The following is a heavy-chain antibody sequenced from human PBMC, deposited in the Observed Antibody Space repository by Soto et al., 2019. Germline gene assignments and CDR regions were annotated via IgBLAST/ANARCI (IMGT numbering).Heavy chain of an antibody. CDR3: ARGKITMVRGVMQYKWFDP. CDR2: INHSGST. CDR1: GGSFSGYY. D-gene: IGHD3-10*01. J-gene: IGHJ5*02. V-gene: IGHV4-34*01. Sequence: AVYGGSFSGYYWSWIRQPPGKVLEWIGEINHSGSTNYNPSLKSRVTISVDTSKNQFSLKLSSVTAADTAVYYCARGKITMVRGVMQYKWFDPCGQGTLVTVSS.